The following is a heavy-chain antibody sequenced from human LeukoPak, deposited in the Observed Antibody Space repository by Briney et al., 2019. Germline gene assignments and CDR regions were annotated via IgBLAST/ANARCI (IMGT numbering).Heavy chain of an antibody. V-gene: IGHV3-30-3*01. CDR1: GFTFSSYA. CDR3: ARCVKVSSWYCDGFDY. Sequence: PGGSLRLSCAASGFTFSSYAMHWVRQAPGKGLEWVAVISYDGSNKYYADSVKGRFTISRDNSKNTLYLQMNSLRAEDTAVYYCARCVKVSSWYCDGFDYWGQGTLLTVSS. J-gene: IGHJ4*02. D-gene: IGHD6-13*01. CDR2: ISYDGSNK.